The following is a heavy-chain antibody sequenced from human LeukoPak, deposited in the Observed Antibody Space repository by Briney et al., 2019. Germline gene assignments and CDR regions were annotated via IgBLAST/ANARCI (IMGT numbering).Heavy chain of an antibody. CDR3: AKDRSYYDFWSGYSD. CDR2: ISYDGSNK. Sequence: PGGSLRLSCAASGFTFSSYGMHWVRQAPGKGLEWVAVISYDGSNKYYADSVKGRFTISRDNSKNTLYLQMNSLRAEDTAVYYCAKDRSYYDFWSGYSDWGQGTLVTVSS. CDR1: GFTFSSYG. D-gene: IGHD3-3*01. J-gene: IGHJ4*02. V-gene: IGHV3-30*18.